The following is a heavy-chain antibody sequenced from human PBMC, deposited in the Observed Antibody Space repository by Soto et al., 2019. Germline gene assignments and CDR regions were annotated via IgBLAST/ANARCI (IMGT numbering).Heavy chain of an antibody. V-gene: IGHV5-51*01. CDR3: ARHPTAYSSGWYEDYYYGMDV. J-gene: IGHJ6*02. CDR2: IYPGDSDT. D-gene: IGHD6-19*01. CDR1: GYSFTSYL. Sequence: GESLNISCNVSGYSFTSYLIGWVRQLPGKGLEWMGIIYPGDSDTRYSPSFQGQVTISADKSISTAYLQWSSLKASDTAMYYCARHPTAYSSGWYEDYYYGMDVWGQGTTVTVS.